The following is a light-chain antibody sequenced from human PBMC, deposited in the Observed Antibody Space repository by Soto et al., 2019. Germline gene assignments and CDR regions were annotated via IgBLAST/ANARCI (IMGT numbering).Light chain of an antibody. J-gene: IGKJ1*01. Sequence: EIVMTQSPATLSVSPGDRATISCRASQSVRSNLAWYQQKPGQAPRLLIYDASTRDTGIPARFSGSGSGTEFTITISSLQSEDYAVYYCQPYNDWPSWTFGQGTKVEIK. CDR2: DAS. CDR3: QPYNDWPSWT. CDR1: QSVRSN. V-gene: IGKV3D-15*01.